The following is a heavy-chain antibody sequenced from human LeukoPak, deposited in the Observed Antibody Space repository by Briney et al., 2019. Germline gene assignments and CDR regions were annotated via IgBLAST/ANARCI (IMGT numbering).Heavy chain of an antibody. CDR2: ISAYNGNT. CDR3: ARPTDDILTGYYKGGFDY. D-gene: IGHD3-9*01. CDR1: GGTFSSYA. Sequence: ASVKVSCKASGGTFSSYAISWVRQAPGQGLEWMGWISAYNGNTNYAQKLQGRVTMTTDTSTSTAYMELRSLRSDDTAVYYCARPTDDILTGYYKGGFDYWGQGTLVTVSS. V-gene: IGHV1-18*01. J-gene: IGHJ4*02.